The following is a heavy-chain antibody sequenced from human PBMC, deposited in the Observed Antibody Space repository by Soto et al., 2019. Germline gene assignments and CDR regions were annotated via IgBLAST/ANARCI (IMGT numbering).Heavy chain of an antibody. J-gene: IGHJ6*02. CDR3: ARVFPGPILRYFDWHSENYYYYGMDV. D-gene: IGHD3-9*01. V-gene: IGHV1-69*01. CDR1: GGTFSSYA. Sequence: QVQLVQSGAEVKKPGSSVKVSCKASGGTFSSYAISWVRQAPGQGLEWMGGIIPIFGTANYAQKFQGRVTITADESTSTAYMELSSLRSEDTAVYYCARVFPGPILRYFDWHSENYYYYGMDVWGQGTTVTVSS. CDR2: IIPIFGTA.